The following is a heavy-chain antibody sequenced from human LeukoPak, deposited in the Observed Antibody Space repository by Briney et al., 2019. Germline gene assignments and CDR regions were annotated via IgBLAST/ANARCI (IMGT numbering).Heavy chain of an antibody. CDR1: GGSISSYY. CDR2: IYYSGST. V-gene: IGHV4-59*01. D-gene: IGHD6-13*01. J-gene: IGHJ3*02. Sequence: KPSETLSLTCTVSGGSISSYYWSWIRQPPGKGLEWIGYIYYSGSTNYNPSLKSRVTISVDTSKNQFSLKLSSVTAADTAVYYCARSGQQLDDAFDIWGQGTMVTVSS. CDR3: ARSGQQLDDAFDI.